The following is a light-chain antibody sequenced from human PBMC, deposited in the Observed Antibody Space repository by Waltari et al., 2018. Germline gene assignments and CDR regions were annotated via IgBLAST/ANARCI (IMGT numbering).Light chain of an antibody. CDR3: QKYGTLPAT. V-gene: IGKV3-20*01. J-gene: IGKJ1*01. CDR1: QSVSRT. CDR2: DAS. Sequence: EIVLTQSPGTLSLSPGERATLYCRASQSVSRTLAWYQQKPGQAPRLLIYDASIRATGIPDRFSGSGSGTDFSLTISRLEPEDFAVYYCQKYGTLPATFGQGTKVEIK.